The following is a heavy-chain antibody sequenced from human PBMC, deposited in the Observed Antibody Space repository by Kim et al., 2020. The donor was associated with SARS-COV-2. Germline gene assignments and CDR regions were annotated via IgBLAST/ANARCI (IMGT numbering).Heavy chain of an antibody. V-gene: IGHV4-4*09. J-gene: IGHJ3*02. CDR3: ARSAVPAAYDAFDI. Sequence: NPSLKSRVTISVDTSKNQFSLKLSSVTAADTAVYYCARSAVPAAYDAFDIWGQGTMVTVSS. D-gene: IGHD2-2*01.